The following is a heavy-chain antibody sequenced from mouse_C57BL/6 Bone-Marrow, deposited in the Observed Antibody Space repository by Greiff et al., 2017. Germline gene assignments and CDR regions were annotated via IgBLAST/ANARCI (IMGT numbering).Heavy chain of an antibody. CDR2: ISSGGSYN. CDR3: PKLLWLQRRKAY. V-gene: IGHV5-6*01. CDR1: GFTFSSYG. D-gene: IGHD2-2*01. Sequence: DVRLVESGGDLVKPGGSLKLSCAASGFTFSSYGMSWVRQTPDKRLEWVATISSGGSYNYYPDSVKGRFTISRDKAKNTLYLQMSSLKSEDTAIYYYPKLLWLQRRKAYWGQGTLVTVSA. J-gene: IGHJ3*01.